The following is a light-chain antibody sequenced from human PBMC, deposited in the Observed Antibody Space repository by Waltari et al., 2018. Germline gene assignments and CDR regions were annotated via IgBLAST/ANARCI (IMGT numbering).Light chain of an antibody. Sequence: QSVLTQPPSASGTPGQRVTISCSGSTSNIGSNVANWYQQFSGKAPKLLIYRGDQRPSRVPDGFAGSKSGTAASQGIRGLQSEDEADYYCAAWDDSLHGHWLFGGGTKVTVL. J-gene: IGLJ3*02. CDR3: AAWDDSLHGHWL. V-gene: IGLV1-44*01. CDR2: RGD. CDR1: TSNIGSNV.